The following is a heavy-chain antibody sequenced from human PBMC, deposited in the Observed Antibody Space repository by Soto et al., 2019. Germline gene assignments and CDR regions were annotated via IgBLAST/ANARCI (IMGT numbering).Heavy chain of an antibody. J-gene: IGHJ3*02. CDR1: GGSISSSSYY. V-gene: IGHV4-39*01. CDR3: ASFLEQQLRDAFDI. D-gene: IGHD6-13*01. Sequence: QLQLQESGPGLVKPSETLSLTCTVSGGSISSSSYYWGWIRQPPGKGLEWIGSIYYSGSTYYNPSLKSRVTISLDTSKNQFPLKLSSVTAADTAVYYCASFLEQQLRDAFDIWGQGTMVTVSS. CDR2: IYYSGST.